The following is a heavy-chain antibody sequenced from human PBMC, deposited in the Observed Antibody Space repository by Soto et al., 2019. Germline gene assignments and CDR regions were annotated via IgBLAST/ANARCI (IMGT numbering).Heavy chain of an antibody. D-gene: IGHD5-18*01. CDR2: IIPIFGTA. Sequence: SVKVACKASGGTFSSYAISWVRQAPGQGLEWMGGIIPIFGTANYAQKFQGRVTITADKSTSTAYMELSSLRSEDTAVYYCARRGVVTAYSGMYVRSQRNTLTVS. CDR3: ARRGVVTAYSGMYV. J-gene: IGHJ6*02. CDR1: GGTFSSYA. V-gene: IGHV1-69*06.